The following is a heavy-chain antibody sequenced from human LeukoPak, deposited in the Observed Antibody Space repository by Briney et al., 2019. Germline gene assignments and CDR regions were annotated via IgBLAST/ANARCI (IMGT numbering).Heavy chain of an antibody. CDR2: INPHSSDT. D-gene: IGHD1-1*01. CDR1: GYILTNYY. V-gene: IGHV1/OR15-1*04. CDR3: ARAHQLGAFDF. Sequence: ASVRVSCEASGYILTNYYMHWVRQAPGQGLEWMGWINPHSSDTKYAPNFRGRVTWTRDTSLNTTYMELSSLTSEDTAIYYCARAHQLGAFDFWGQGTLVTVSS. J-gene: IGHJ3*01.